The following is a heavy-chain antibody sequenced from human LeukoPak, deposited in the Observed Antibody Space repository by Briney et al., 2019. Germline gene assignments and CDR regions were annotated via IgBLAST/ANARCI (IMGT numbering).Heavy chain of an antibody. D-gene: IGHD2-21*02. J-gene: IGHJ4*02. CDR2: ISAYNGNT. Sequence: ASVKVSCKASGYTFTSYGISWVRQAPGQGLEWMGWISAYNGNTNYAQKLQGRVTMTTDTSTSTAYMELRSLRSDDTAVYYCARDLTADSLFDYWGQGPLVTVSS. V-gene: IGHV1-18*01. CDR3: ARDLTADSLFDY. CDR1: GYTFTSYG.